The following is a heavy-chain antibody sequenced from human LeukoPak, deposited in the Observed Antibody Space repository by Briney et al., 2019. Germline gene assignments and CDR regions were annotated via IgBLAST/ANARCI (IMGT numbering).Heavy chain of an antibody. CDR2: ISGNGVNT. CDR3: ARDLIRGSYLVDAFDI. V-gene: IGHV3-23*01. Sequence: GGSLRLSCAASGFTFSSYAMSWVRQAPGKGLEWVSAISGNGVNTYHADSVKGRFTISRDNSKNTLYLQMNSLRAEDTAVYYCARDLIRGSYLVDAFDIWGQGTMVTVSS. CDR1: GFTFSSYA. J-gene: IGHJ3*02. D-gene: IGHD1-26*01.